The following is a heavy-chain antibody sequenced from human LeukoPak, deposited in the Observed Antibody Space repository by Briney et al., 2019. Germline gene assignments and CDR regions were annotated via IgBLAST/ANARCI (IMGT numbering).Heavy chain of an antibody. CDR3: ARDGCHGSCYPPYFDY. Sequence: SQTLSLTCTVSGGSISSGDYYWSWIRQPPGKGLEWIGYIYYSGSTYYNPSLKSRVTISVDTSKNQFSLKLSSVTAADTAVYYCARDGCHGSCYPPYFDYWGQGTLVTVSS. CDR2: IYYSGST. D-gene: IGHD2-2*01. J-gene: IGHJ4*02. CDR1: GGSISSGDYY. V-gene: IGHV4-30-4*08.